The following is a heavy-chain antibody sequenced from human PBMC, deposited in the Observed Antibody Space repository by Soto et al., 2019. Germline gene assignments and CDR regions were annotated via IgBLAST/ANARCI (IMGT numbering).Heavy chain of an antibody. CDR1: GFTFDDYA. D-gene: IGHD1-26*01. V-gene: IGHV3-9*01. J-gene: IGHJ4*02. Sequence: EVQLVESGGGLVQPGRSLRLSCAASGFTFDDYAMHWVRQAPGKGLEWVSGISWNSGSIGYADSVKSRFTISRDNAKNWLYLQIKSLSPANRALYYCPKCLRSLATQYEFDYMRQGTLFTVSS. CDR2: ISWNSGSI. CDR3: PKCLRSLATQYEFDY.